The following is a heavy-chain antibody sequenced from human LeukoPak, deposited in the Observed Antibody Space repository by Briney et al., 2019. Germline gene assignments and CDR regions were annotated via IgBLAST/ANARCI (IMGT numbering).Heavy chain of an antibody. J-gene: IGHJ4*02. Sequence: GGSLRLSCAAPGFTFSNYWMSWVRQAPGKGLQWVAKINQEGSEKCYVDSVTGRLTISRDNAKNSQYLQMNSLRAEDTAVYYSARDIYGGNDYWGQGTLVTVSS. V-gene: IGHV3-7*04. CDR1: GFTFSNYW. D-gene: IGHD4/OR15-4a*01. CDR2: INQEGSEK. CDR3: ARDIYGGNDY.